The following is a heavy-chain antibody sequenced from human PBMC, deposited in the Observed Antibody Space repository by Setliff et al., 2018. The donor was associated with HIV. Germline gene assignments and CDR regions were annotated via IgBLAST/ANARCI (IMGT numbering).Heavy chain of an antibody. J-gene: IGHJ6*03. D-gene: IGHD2-15*01. CDR1: AFTFDDHA. CDR2: ISSSGSLI. Sequence: LRLSCATSAFTFDDHAMHWVRQAPGKGLEWVSYISSSGSLIYYADSVKGRFTISRDNAKNSLYLQMNSLRAEDTAVYYCARGGGGSHTPYYYYMDVWGKGTTVTVSS. V-gene: IGHV3-48*03. CDR3: ARGGGGSHTPYYYYMDV.